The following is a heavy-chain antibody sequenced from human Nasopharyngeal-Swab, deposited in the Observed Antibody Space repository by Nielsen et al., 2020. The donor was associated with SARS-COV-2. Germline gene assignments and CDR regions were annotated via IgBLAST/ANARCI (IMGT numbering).Heavy chain of an antibody. D-gene: IGHD5/OR15-5a*01. CDR1: GYRFTNYW. CDR2: IFPGDSDT. CDR3: ARIPSTLPDY. V-gene: IGHV5-51*01. Sequence: ESLKISCKGSGYRFTNYWIGWVRQMPGKGLEWMGIIFPGDSDTRYRPSFQGQVTISVDRSINTAYLQWSSLKASDTAMYYCARIPSTLPDYWGQGTLVTVSS. J-gene: IGHJ4*02.